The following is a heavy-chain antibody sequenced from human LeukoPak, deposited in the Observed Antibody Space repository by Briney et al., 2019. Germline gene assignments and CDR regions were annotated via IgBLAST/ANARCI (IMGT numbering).Heavy chain of an antibody. Sequence: GGSLRLSCAASGFTFSSNYMSWVRQAPGKGLEWVSVIYSGGSTYYADSVKGRFTISRDNSKNTLYLQMNSLRAEDTAVYYCAKSSYYDSSGYYREYYFDYWGPGTLVTVSS. V-gene: IGHV3-53*01. CDR3: AKSSYYDSSGYYREYYFDY. CDR2: IYSGGST. J-gene: IGHJ4*02. D-gene: IGHD3-22*01. CDR1: GFTFSSNY.